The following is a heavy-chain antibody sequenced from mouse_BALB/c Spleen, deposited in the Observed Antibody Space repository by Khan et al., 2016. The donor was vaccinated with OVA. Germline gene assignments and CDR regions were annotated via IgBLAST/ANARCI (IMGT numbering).Heavy chain of an antibody. CDR1: GYSITSEYT. V-gene: IGHV3-2*02. Sequence: VQLKESGPGLVKPSQSLSLTCTVTGYSITSEYTWNWIRQFPGHKLEWMGFISYSGNTRYNPSLKSRISITRDTSKNQFFLQLNSVTSEDTATYYCARKDYYDYDPFPYWGQGTLVIVSA. CDR2: ISYSGNT. J-gene: IGHJ3*01. D-gene: IGHD2-4*01. CDR3: ARKDYYDYDPFPY.